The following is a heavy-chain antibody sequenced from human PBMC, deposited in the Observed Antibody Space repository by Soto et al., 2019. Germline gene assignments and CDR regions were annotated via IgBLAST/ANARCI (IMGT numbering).Heavy chain of an antibody. V-gene: IGHV1-3*01. CDR3: ARDGKMGRFGELLSPFDD. D-gene: IGHD3-10*01. CDR1: GYTFTSYA. J-gene: IGHJ4*02. Sequence: ASVKVSCKASGYTFTSYAMHWVRQAPGQRLEWMGWINAGNGNTKYSQKFQGRVTITRDTSASTAYMELSSLRSEDTAVYYCARDGKMGRFGELLSPFDDWGQRTLVTFSS. CDR2: INAGNGNT.